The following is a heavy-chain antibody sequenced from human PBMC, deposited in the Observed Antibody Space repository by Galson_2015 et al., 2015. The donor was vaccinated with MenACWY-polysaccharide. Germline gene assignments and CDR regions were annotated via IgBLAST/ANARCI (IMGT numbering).Heavy chain of an antibody. CDR3: ARGHYGLDV. J-gene: IGHJ6*02. CDR2: ISKSGDSI. Sequence: PLRLSCAASGFSLGAWYMSWIRQAPGKGLERLSYISKSGDSIYYGDSVKGRFAISRDNAKNSVYLQLNSLEVEDTAIYYCARGHYGLDVWGQGTTVTVSS. CDR1: GFSLGAWY. V-gene: IGHV3-11*01.